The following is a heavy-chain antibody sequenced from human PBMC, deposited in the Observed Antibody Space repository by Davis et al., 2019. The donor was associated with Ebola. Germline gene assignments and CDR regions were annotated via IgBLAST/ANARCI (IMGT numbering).Heavy chain of an antibody. CDR2: IYYSGST. CDR3: ARLLATVNHYFDY. J-gene: IGHJ4*02. V-gene: IGHV4-39*01. Sequence: MPSETLSLTCTVSGASISSSNYYWGWIRQPPGKGLEWIGSIYYSGSTYYNPSLKSRVTISVDTSKNQFSLKLSSVTAADTAVYYCARLLATVNHYFDYWGQGTLVTVSS. CDR1: GASISSSNYY. D-gene: IGHD4-17*01.